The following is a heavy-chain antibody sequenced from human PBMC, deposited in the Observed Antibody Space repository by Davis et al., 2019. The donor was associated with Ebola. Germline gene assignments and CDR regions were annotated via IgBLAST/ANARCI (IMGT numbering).Heavy chain of an antibody. V-gene: IGHV4-34*01. CDR1: GGSFSGYY. Sequence: MPSETLSLTCAVYGGSFSGYYWSWIRQPPGKGLEWIGEINHSGSTNYNPSLKSRVTISVDTSKNQFSLKLSSVTAADTAVYYCARAGGIVVVPAAMGSYYYYGMDVWGQGTTVTVSS. D-gene: IGHD2-2*01. CDR2: INHSGST. CDR3: ARAGGIVVVPAAMGSYYYYGMDV. J-gene: IGHJ6*02.